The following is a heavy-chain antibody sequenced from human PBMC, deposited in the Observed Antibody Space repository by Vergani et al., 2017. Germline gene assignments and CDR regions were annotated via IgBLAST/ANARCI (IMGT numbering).Heavy chain of an antibody. J-gene: IGHJ4*02. D-gene: IGHD3-10*01. CDR3: ARVRGYYGSGSYYINGDY. CDR2: IRSSSSYI. Sequence: EVQLVESGGGLVKPGGSLRLPCPASGFTFSSFIMNGVGPVPGKGLEWVSSIRSSSSYIYYADSVKGRFTISRDNAKNSLYLQMNSLRAEDTAVYYCARVRGYYGSGSYYINGDYWSQGTLVTVPS. V-gene: IGHV3-21*01. CDR1: GFTFSSFI.